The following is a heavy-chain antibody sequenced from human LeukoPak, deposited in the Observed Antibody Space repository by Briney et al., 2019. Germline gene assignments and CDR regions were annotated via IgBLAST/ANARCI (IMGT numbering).Heavy chain of an antibody. V-gene: IGHV4-59*01. CDR2: IHYSGST. CDR1: GGSISSYY. CDR3: AREAGHSSGYYYLDY. J-gene: IGHJ4*02. D-gene: IGHD3-22*01. Sequence: SGTLSLTCSVSGGSISSYYWSWIRQPPGKGLEWIGYIHYSGSTNYNPSLKSRVTMSVDTSQNQFSLKLSSVTAADTAIYYCAREAGHSSGYYYLDYWGQGTLVTVSS.